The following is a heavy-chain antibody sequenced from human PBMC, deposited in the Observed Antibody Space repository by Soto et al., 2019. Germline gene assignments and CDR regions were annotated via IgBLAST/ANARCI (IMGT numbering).Heavy chain of an antibody. V-gene: IGHV3-21*01. J-gene: IGHJ6*02. CDR2: ISSSSSYI. CDR3: ARDRPTGRITIFGVVPGGGMDV. D-gene: IGHD3-3*01. Sequence: GGSLRLSCAASGFTFSSYSMNWVRQAPGKGLEWVSSISSSSSYIYYADSVKGRFTISRDNAKNSLYLQMNSLRAEDTAVYYCARDRPTGRITIFGVVPGGGMDVWGQGTTVTVSS. CDR1: GFTFSSYS.